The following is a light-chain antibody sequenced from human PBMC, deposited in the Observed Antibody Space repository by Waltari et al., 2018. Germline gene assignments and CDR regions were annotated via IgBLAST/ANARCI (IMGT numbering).Light chain of an antibody. J-gene: IGLJ2*01. V-gene: IGLV2-14*01. CDR3: SSYTITSVI. CDR2: DVS. CDR1: SSDVGSYHY. Sequence: QSALTQPESVSGSTGPSITISCTATSSDVGSYHYVSWYQQHPGKAPKLMIYDVSKRPAGVYDRCSGSKSGNTASLTISGLQAEDEADYYFSSYTITSVIIGVGTKLTDL.